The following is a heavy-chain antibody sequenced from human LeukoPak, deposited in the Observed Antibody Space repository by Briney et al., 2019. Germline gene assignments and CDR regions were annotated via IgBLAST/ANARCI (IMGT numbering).Heavy chain of an antibody. Sequence: GGSLRLSCAASGFTFSSYWMSWVRQAPGKGLEWVANIKQDGSEKYYVDSVKGRFTISRDNAKNSLYLQMNSLRAEDTAVYYCAKDVGYSSGWYPPYYWGQGTLVTVSS. CDR3: AKDVGYSSGWYPPYY. CDR1: GFTFSSYW. CDR2: IKQDGSEK. V-gene: IGHV3-7*03. D-gene: IGHD6-19*01. J-gene: IGHJ4*02.